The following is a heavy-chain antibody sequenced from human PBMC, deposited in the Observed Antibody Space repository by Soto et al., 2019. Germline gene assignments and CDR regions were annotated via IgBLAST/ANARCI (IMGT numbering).Heavy chain of an antibody. Sequence: SETLSLTCTVSGGSISSGGYYWSWIRQHPGEGLEWIGYIYYSGSTYYNPSLKSRVTISVDTSKNQFSLKLSSVTAADTAVYYCARGLSGYDNNWGQGTLVTVSS. CDR1: GGSISSGGYY. CDR3: ARGLSGYDNN. CDR2: IYYSGST. D-gene: IGHD5-12*01. J-gene: IGHJ4*02. V-gene: IGHV4-31*03.